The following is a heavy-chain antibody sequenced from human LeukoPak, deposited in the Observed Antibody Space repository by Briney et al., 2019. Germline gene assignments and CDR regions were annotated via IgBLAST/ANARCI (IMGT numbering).Heavy chain of an antibody. Sequence: GGSLRLSCAASRFTFSSYAMSWVRQAPGKGLEWVSAISGDGANTYHADSVKGRFTISRDYSKNTLYLQVHSLRGEDTAVYYCATETPDTSGSKLDYWGQGTLVTVSS. CDR1: RFTFSSYA. J-gene: IGHJ4*02. D-gene: IGHD3-22*01. CDR2: ISGDGANT. CDR3: ATETPDTSGSKLDY. V-gene: IGHV3-23*01.